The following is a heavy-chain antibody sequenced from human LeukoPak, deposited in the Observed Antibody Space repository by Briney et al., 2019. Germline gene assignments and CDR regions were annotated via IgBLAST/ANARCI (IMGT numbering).Heavy chain of an antibody. CDR3: ARGGYSFDY. V-gene: IGHV3-7*01. CDR2: LHADGNEK. J-gene: IGHJ4*02. CDR1: GFSLSGYW. Sequence: GGSLRLSCAAYGFSLSGYWMSWVRQAPGKGLEWVARLHADGNEKYFVHSVKGRFTVSRGNVKNSLYLQMNSLRVEDTAVYYCARGGYSFDYLGQGTLVIVSS. D-gene: IGHD5-12*01.